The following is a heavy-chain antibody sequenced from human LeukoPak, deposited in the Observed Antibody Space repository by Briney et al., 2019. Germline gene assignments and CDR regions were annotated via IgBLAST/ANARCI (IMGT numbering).Heavy chain of an antibody. CDR2: IIPIFGTA. CDR1: GGTFSSYA. J-gene: IGHJ3*02. Sequence: ASVKVSCKASGGTFSSYAISWVRQAPGQGLEWVGGIIPIFGTANYAQKFQGRVTITADESTSTAYMELSSLRSEDTAVYYCARDREFARDGYSSRAFDIWGQGTMVTVSS. D-gene: IGHD5-24*01. CDR3: ARDREFARDGYSSRAFDI. V-gene: IGHV1-69*13.